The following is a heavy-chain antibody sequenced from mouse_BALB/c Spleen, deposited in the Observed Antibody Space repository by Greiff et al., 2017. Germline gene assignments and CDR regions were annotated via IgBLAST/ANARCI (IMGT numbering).Heavy chain of an antibody. Sequence: VQLHQSGPELVKPGASVKIPCKASGYTFTDYNMDWVKQSHGKSLEWIGDINPNNGGTIYNQKFKGKATLTVDKSSSTAYMELRSLTSEDTAVYYCARGYYGSSYRYFDVWGAGTTVTVSS. CDR2: INPNNGGT. CDR1: GYTFTDYN. V-gene: IGHV1-18*01. D-gene: IGHD1-1*01. J-gene: IGHJ1*01. CDR3: ARGYYGSSYRYFDV.